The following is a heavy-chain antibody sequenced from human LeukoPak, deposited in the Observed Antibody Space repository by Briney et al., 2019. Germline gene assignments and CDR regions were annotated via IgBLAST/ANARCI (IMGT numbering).Heavy chain of an antibody. D-gene: IGHD3-10*01. CDR1: GGSISSYY. V-gene: IGHV4-59*01. CDR2: IYYSGST. CDR3: ARGPTRIYFDY. Sequence: PSETLSLTCTVSGGSISSYYWSWIRQPPGKGLEWIGYIYYSGSTNYNPSLKSRVTISVDTSKNQFSLKLSSVTAADTAVYYCARGPTRIYFDYWGQGTLVTVSS. J-gene: IGHJ4*02.